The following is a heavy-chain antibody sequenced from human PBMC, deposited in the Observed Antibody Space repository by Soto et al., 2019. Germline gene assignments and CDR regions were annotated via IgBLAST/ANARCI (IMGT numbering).Heavy chain of an antibody. D-gene: IGHD3-9*01. J-gene: IGHJ3*02. Sequence: GGSLRLSCAASGFTFSSYSMNWVRQAPGKGLEWVSSISSSSSYIYYADSVKGRFTISRDNAKNSLYLQMNSLRAEDTAVYYCAREANFDWRSDAFDIWGQGTMVTVSS. CDR1: GFTFSSYS. V-gene: IGHV3-21*01. CDR2: ISSSSSYI. CDR3: AREANFDWRSDAFDI.